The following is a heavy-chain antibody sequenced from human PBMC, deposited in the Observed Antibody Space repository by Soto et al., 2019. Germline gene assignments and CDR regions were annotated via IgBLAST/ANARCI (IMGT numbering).Heavy chain of an antibody. Sequence: SETLSLTCTVSGGSISSGGYYWSWIRQHPGKGLEWIGYIYYSGSTYYNPSLKSRVTISVDTSKNQFSLKLSSVTAADTAVYYCASVVDKATLENNCFDPWGQGTLVTVSS. CDR3: ASVVDKATLENNCFDP. J-gene: IGHJ5*02. CDR1: GGSISSGGYY. CDR2: IYYSGST. D-gene: IGHD3-22*01. V-gene: IGHV4-31*03.